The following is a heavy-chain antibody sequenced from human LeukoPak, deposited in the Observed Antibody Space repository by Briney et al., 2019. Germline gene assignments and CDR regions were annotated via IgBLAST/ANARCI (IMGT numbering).Heavy chain of an antibody. CDR2: ISSSGSTI. Sequence: GGSLRLSWAASGFTFGDYYMSWIRQAPGKGLEWVSYISSSGSTIYYADSVKGRFTISRDNAKNSLYLQMNSLRAEDTAVYYCARVFQWIQPIDYWGQGTLVTVSS. V-gene: IGHV3-11*01. J-gene: IGHJ4*02. CDR1: GFTFGDYY. D-gene: IGHD5-18*01. CDR3: ARVFQWIQPIDY.